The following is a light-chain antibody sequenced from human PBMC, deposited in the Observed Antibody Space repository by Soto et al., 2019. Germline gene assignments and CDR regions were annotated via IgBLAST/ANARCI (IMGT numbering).Light chain of an antibody. CDR1: EDISTW. CDR3: LHADSFTLIT. J-gene: IGKJ5*01. V-gene: IGKV1-12*01. CDR2: AAS. Sequence: DIQMTQPPSSVSASVGDRVTITCRSSEDISTWLAWYQQKPGKAPKLLIYAASSLQSGVPSMFSATGSGTAFPLTIISLQPQYFATYYCLHADSFTLITFRQGTRLDMK.